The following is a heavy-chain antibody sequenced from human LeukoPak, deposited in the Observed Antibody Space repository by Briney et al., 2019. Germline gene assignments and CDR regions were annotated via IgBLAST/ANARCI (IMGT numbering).Heavy chain of an antibody. CDR2: IDPDSGGT. CDR3: ARDGGDGYNAYYFDY. V-gene: IGHV1-2*02. CDR1: GYTFTSNY. Sequence: ASVKVSCKAFGYTFTSNYMHWVRQAPGQGLEWMGWIDPDSGGTSYAQKFQGRVTMTRDTSISTAYMELSRLRFDDTAVYYCARDGGDGYNAYYFDYWGQGSLVTVSS. D-gene: IGHD5-24*01. J-gene: IGHJ4*02.